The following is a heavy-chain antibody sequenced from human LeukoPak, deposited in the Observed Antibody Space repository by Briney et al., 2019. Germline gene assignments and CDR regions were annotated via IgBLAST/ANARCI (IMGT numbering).Heavy chain of an antibody. J-gene: IGHJ4*02. CDR3: ARGARWAYYFDY. D-gene: IGHD4-23*01. CDR1: GFTFSSYE. Sequence: HPGGSLRLSCAASGFTFSSYEMNWVRQAPGKGLEWVSYISSSGSTIYYADSVKGRFTISRDNANNSVFLQMNNLRAEDSAIYYCARGARWAYYFDYWGQGSLVTISS. V-gene: IGHV3-48*03. CDR2: ISSSGSTI.